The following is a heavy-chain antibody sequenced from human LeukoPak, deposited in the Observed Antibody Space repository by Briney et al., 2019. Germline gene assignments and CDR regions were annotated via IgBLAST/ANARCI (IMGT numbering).Heavy chain of an antibody. V-gene: IGHV3-48*03. J-gene: IGHJ4*02. Sequence: GGSLRLSCAASGFTFSSYEMNWVRQAPGKGLEWVSYISSSGSTIYYADSVKGRFTISRDNAKNSLYLQMNSLRAEDTAVYYCAKGAFSPYYYDSSGYSPTLNPFDYWGQGTLVTVSS. CDR1: GFTFSSYE. CDR2: ISSSGSTI. D-gene: IGHD3-22*01. CDR3: AKGAFSPYYYDSSGYSPTLNPFDY.